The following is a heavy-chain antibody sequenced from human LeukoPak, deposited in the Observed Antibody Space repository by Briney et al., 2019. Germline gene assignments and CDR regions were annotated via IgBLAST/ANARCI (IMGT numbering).Heavy chain of an antibody. CDR3: AKVVHGSGVPDY. CDR2: IYSGGST. Sequence: GGSLRFYCAASGFTVSSNYMSWVRQAPGKGLEWVSVIYSGGSTYYADSVKGRFTISRDNSKNTLYLQMNSLRAEDTAVYYCAKVVHGSGVPDYWGQGTLVTVSS. D-gene: IGHD3-10*01. V-gene: IGHV3-53*01. J-gene: IGHJ4*02. CDR1: GFTVSSNY.